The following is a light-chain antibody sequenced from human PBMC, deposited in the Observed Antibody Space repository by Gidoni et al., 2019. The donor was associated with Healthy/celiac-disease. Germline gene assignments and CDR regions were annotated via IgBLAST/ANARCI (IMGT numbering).Light chain of an antibody. Sequence: DIQMPQSPSSLSASVGDRVTITCRASQGISNSLAWYQQKPGKAPKLLLDAASRLESGVPSRFSGSGSGTDYTLTISSLQPEDFATYYCQQYYSTLTWTFGQGIKVEIK. V-gene: IGKV1-NL1*01. J-gene: IGKJ1*01. CDR3: QQYYSTLTWT. CDR1: QGISNS. CDR2: AAS.